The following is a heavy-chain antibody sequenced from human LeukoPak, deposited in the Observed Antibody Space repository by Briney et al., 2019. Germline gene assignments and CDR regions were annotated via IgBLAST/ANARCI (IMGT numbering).Heavy chain of an antibody. CDR3: ARDRYRSGYYVGFDY. J-gene: IGHJ4*02. V-gene: IGHV1-2*02. D-gene: IGHD3-22*01. CDR1: GYTFTGYY. CDR2: INPNSGGT. Sequence: GASVKVSCKASGYTFTGYYMHWVRQAPGQGLEWMGWINPNSGGTNYAQKFQGRVTMTRDTSISTAYMELSRLRSDDTAVYYCARDRYRSGYYVGFDYWGQGTLVTVSS.